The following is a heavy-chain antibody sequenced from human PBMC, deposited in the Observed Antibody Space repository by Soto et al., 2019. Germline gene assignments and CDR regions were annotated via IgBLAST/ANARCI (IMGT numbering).Heavy chain of an antibody. Sequence: GGSLRLSCAASGFTFSSYDMHWVRQAPGTGLEWVSSITNSGSSTYYADSVKGRFTISRDNSNNKLYLQMSSLRAADTAVYFCAKDRGVRESYRSFDFWGQGTLVTVSS. CDR1: GFTFSSYD. J-gene: IGHJ4*02. D-gene: IGHD1-26*01. CDR2: ITNSGSST. CDR3: AKDRGVRESYRSFDF. V-gene: IGHV3-23*01.